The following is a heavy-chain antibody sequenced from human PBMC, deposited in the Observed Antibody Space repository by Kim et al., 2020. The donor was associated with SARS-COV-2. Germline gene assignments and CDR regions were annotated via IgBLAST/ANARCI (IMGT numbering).Heavy chain of an antibody. CDR3: STSPNPDYGDYRSYFDY. V-gene: IGHV3-23*01. D-gene: IGHD4-17*01. CDR2: ISDGGGGTS. J-gene: IGHJ4*02. Sequence: GGSLRLSCAASGFTFSSYVMNWVRQAPGKGLEWVSVISDGGGGTSDYADSVKGRFTISRNNSKNTLNLEMNSLTAADTAVYYCSTSPNPDYGDYRSYFDYWGPGTLVSVSS. CDR1: GFTFSSYV.